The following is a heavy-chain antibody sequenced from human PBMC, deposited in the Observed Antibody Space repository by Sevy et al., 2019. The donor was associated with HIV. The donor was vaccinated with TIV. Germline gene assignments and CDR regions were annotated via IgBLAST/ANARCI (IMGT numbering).Heavy chain of an antibody. Sequence: GGSLRLSCAASGFTFSNAWMSWVRQAPGKGLEWVGRIKSKTDGGTTDYAAPVKGRFTISRDDSKNTLYLQMNSLKTEDTAMYYCTTDDEYYYDSSGYAEFDYWGQGTLVTVSS. CDR1: GFTFSNAW. D-gene: IGHD3-22*01. V-gene: IGHV3-15*01. J-gene: IGHJ4*02. CDR2: IKSKTDGGTT. CDR3: TTDDEYYYDSSGYAEFDY.